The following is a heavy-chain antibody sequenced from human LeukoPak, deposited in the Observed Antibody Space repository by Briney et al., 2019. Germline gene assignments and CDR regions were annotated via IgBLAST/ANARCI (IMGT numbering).Heavy chain of an antibody. Sequence: PSETLSLTCAVYGGSFSGYYWSWIRRPPGKGLEWIGEINHSGSTNYNPSLKSRVTISVDTSKNQFSLKLSSVTAADTAVYYCARGRSYYGSGSYYPQRSYWYFDLWGRGTLVTVSS. CDR1: GGSFSGYY. CDR2: INHSGST. V-gene: IGHV4-34*01. J-gene: IGHJ2*01. D-gene: IGHD3-10*01. CDR3: ARGRSYYGSGSYYPQRSYWYFDL.